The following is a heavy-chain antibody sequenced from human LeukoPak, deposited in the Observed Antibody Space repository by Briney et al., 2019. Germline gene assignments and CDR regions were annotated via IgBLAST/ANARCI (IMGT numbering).Heavy chain of an antibody. CDR2: ISAYNGNT. CDR3: ARAPESVNWFDP. V-gene: IGHV1-18*01. J-gene: IGHJ5*02. Sequence: GASVKVSCKASGYTFNNYGISWVRQAPGQGLEWMGWISAYNGNTNYAQKFQVRVTMTTDTSTSTAYMELRSLRSDDTAVYYCARAPESVNWFDPWGQGILVTVSS. CDR1: GYTFNNYG.